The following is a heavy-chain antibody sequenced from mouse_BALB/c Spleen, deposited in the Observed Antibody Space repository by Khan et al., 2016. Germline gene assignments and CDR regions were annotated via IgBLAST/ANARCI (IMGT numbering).Heavy chain of an antibody. CDR1: GYTFSSYW. Sequence: QVRLQQSGAELMKPGASVKISCKATGYTFSSYWIEWVKQRPGHGLEWIGEILPGSGTTNYNEKFKGKATFTADTSSNTAYMQLSSLTSEDSAVYSCSRSYYINYDAMDYWGQRTSVTVSS. CDR3: SRSYYINYDAMDY. V-gene: IGHV1-9*01. J-gene: IGHJ4*01. CDR2: ILPGSGTT. D-gene: IGHD2-5*01.